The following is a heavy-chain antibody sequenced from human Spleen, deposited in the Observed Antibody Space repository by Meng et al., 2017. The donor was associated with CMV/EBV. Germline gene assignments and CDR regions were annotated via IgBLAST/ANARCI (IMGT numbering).Heavy chain of an antibody. Sequence: GESLKISCVASGFTFSDYSLNWVGQAPGTGLEWVAVISYDGSNKYYADSVKGRFTIPRYNSKNTLYLQMNSLRPEDTAVYYWARDSPYSNYDVGYYYYGMDVWGQGTTVTVSS. CDR2: ISYDGSNK. V-gene: IGHV3-30*04. CDR1: GFTFSDYS. D-gene: IGHD4-11*01. CDR3: ARDSPYSNYDVGYYYYGMDV. J-gene: IGHJ6*02.